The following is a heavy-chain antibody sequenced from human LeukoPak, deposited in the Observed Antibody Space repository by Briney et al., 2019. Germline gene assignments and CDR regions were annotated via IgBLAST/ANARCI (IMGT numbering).Heavy chain of an antibody. D-gene: IGHD6-13*01. CDR3: AKYSSSSAEYFQH. CDR2: INPNSGGT. J-gene: IGHJ1*01. V-gene: IGHV1-2*02. CDR1: GYTFTGYY. Sequence: GASVKVSCKASGYTFTGYYMHWVRQAPGRGLEWMGWINPNSGGTNYAQKFQGRVTMTRDTSISTAYMELSRLRSDDTAVYYCAKYSSSSAEYFQHWGQGTLVTVSS.